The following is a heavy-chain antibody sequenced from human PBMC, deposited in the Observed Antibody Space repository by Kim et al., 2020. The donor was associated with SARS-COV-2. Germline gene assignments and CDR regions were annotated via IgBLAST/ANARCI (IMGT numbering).Heavy chain of an antibody. CDR2: DGRNK. V-gene: IGHV3-30-3*02. J-gene: IGHJ4*02. CDR3: AKESSFDY. Sequence: DGRNKTSVDSVKGRFTSSRDNSKNTLYLQMNSLRAEATAVYYCAKESSFDYWGQGTLVTVSS. D-gene: IGHD6-6*01.